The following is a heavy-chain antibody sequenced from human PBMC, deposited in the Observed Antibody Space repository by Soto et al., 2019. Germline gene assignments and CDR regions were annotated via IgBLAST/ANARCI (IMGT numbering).Heavy chain of an antibody. J-gene: IGHJ6*02. CDR1: GFTFSSYS. Sequence: GGSLRLSCAASGFTFSSYSMNWVRQAPGKGLEWVSYISSSSSTIYYADSVKGRFTISRDNAKNSLYLQMNSLRAEDTAVYYCARVLPYSNYGMDVWGQGTTVTVSS. CDR3: ARVLPYSNYGMDV. D-gene: IGHD4-4*01. CDR2: ISSSSSTI. V-gene: IGHV3-48*04.